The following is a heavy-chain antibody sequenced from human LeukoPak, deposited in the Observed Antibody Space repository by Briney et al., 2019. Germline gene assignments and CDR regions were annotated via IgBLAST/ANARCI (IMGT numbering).Heavy chain of an antibody. CDR3: ATPHFYSNSNWFDP. Sequence: SVKVSCKASGGTFSSYAISWVRQAPGQGLEWMGGIIPIFGTANYAQKFRGRVTITTDESTSTAYMELSSLRSEDTAVYYCATPHFYSNSNWFDPWGQGTLVTVSS. CDR2: IIPIFGTA. D-gene: IGHD4-11*01. J-gene: IGHJ5*02. CDR1: GGTFSSYA. V-gene: IGHV1-69*05.